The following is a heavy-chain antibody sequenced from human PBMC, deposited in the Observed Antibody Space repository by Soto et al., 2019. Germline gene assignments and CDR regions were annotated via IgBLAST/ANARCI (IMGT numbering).Heavy chain of an antibody. CDR3: TTDSGCSGGSCYSWDYYYYYYMDV. J-gene: IGHJ6*03. Sequence: PSETLSLTCAVYGGSFSGYYWSWIRQPPGKGLEWIGEINHSGSTNYNPSLKSRVTISVDTSKNQFSLKLSSVTAADTAVYYCTTDSGCSGGSCYSWDYYYYYYMDVWGKGTTVTVSS. V-gene: IGHV4-34*01. CDR1: GGSFSGYY. D-gene: IGHD2-15*01. CDR2: INHSGST.